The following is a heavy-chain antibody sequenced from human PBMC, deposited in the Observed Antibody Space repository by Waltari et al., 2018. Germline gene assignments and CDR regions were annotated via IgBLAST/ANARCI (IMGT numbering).Heavy chain of an antibody. Sequence: QVQLRESGPGLVKPSETLDLTCSVSGASINNHNYQWGWIRQPPGKGLEWIGSISYNGGTYYDPSLKSRVVIFTDMSRNRFSLRLSSVTAADAAVYYCARGIQLWGRGSWYFDNWGQGTLVTVSS. D-gene: IGHD3-16*01. J-gene: IGHJ4*02. CDR1: GASINNHNYQ. CDR3: ARGIQLWGRGSWYFDN. V-gene: IGHV4-39*07. CDR2: ISYNGGT.